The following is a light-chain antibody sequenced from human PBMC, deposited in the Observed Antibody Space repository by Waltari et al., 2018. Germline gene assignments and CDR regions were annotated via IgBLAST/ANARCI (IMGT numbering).Light chain of an antibody. CDR2: DAT. Sequence: QSALTQPASVSGSPGQSITISCTGPSGYVGGYDLVSWYQQHPGKAPKLIIYDATNRPSGVSDRFSASTSGNTASLTISDLRPEDEAEYYCSSFTSSSTGIFGSGTTVTVL. CDR1: SGYVGGYDL. CDR3: SSFTSSSTGI. V-gene: IGLV2-14*03. J-gene: IGLJ1*01.